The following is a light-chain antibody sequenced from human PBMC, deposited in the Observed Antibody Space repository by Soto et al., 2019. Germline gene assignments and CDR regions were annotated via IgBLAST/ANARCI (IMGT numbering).Light chain of an antibody. CDR2: LNSDGSH. Sequence: QAVVTQSPSASASLGASVKLTCTLSSGHSSYAIAWHQQQPEKGPRYLMKLNSDGSHSKGDGTPDRSSGSSSGAERYLTTSSLQSEDEADYYCQTWGTGDWVFGGGTKLTVL. CDR1: SGHSSYA. V-gene: IGLV4-69*01. CDR3: QTWGTGDWV. J-gene: IGLJ3*02.